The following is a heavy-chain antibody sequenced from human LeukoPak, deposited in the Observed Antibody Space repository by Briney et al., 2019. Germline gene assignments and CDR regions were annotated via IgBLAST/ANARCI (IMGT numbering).Heavy chain of an antibody. V-gene: IGHV3-7*01. J-gene: IGHJ3*01. Sequence: GGSLILSCAASGFTFSGYRMMWVRQAPGKVLEWVANIKQDGSVKYYVDSVSGRVTISRDNAKNLMSPQMDSLRDEDTAVDYCVRDSGGYSSVWYDAFDVWGRGTKVTVPS. CDR3: VRDSGGYSSVWYDAFDV. CDR1: GFTFSGYR. CDR2: IKQDGSVK. D-gene: IGHD6-19*01.